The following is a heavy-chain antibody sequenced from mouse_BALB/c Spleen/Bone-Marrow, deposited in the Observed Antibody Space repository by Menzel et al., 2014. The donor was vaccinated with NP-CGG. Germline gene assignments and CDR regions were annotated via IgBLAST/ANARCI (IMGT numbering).Heavy chain of an antibody. CDR3: ARNKDDAMDY. CDR1: GFSLTSYG. CDR2: IWCGGST. J-gene: IGHJ4*01. D-gene: IGHD2-12*01. Sequence: QVQLQQSGPGLVQPSQSLSITCTVSGFSLTSYGVHWVRQPPGKGLEWLGVIWCGGSTDYNAAFISRLSINKDNSKRKVFFKMNSLQADDTAIYYCARNKDDAMDYWGQGTSVTVSS. V-gene: IGHV2-4*02.